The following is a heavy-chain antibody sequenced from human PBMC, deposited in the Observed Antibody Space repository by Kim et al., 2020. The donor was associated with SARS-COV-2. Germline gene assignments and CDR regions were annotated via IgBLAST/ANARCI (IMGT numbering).Heavy chain of an antibody. V-gene: IGHV3-74*01. CDR2: INEDGSRT. D-gene: IGHD3-16*01. J-gene: IGHJ4*02. CDR3: SRATFGSRVY. Sequence: GGSLRLSCVGSGFSVRNDWMHWVRQAPGKGLEWVSRINEDGSRTDHADSVKGRFSISKDNAKNTLYLQMNSLRAEDSAVYYCSRATFGSRVYWGQGILVT. CDR1: GFSVRNDW.